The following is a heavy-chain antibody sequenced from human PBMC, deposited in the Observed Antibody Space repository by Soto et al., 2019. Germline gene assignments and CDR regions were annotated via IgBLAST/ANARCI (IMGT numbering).Heavy chain of an antibody. V-gene: IGHV3-33*01. CDR2: VWFDGGNK. CDR1: GFTFSDQA. D-gene: IGHD4-17*01. Sequence: QVQLVASGGGVVQPGTSLRLSCEASGFTFSDQAMHWVRQAPGKGLEWVAVVWFDGGNKFYTDSVKGRFTISRDNSKNTLFLQMNSLRVVDTAVYYCARAPAGDYTLYHYYTMDVWGQGTPVTVSS. CDR3: ARAPAGDYTLYHYYTMDV. J-gene: IGHJ6*02.